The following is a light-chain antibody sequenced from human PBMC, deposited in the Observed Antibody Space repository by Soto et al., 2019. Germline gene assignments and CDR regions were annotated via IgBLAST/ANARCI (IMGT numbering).Light chain of an antibody. CDR2: DAS. CDR3: QQYNSYST. CDR1: QYIGDF. Sequence: DIQMTQWPSSLSASVGDRVTITCRASQYIGDFLNWYQQKPGKAPKLLIYDASSLESGVPSRFSGSGSGTEFTLTISSLQPDDFATYYCQQYNSYSTFGQGTKVE. J-gene: IGKJ1*01. V-gene: IGKV1-5*01.